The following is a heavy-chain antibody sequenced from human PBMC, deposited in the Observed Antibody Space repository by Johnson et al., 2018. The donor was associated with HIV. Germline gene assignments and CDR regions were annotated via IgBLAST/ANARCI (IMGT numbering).Heavy chain of an antibody. Sequence: VQLVESGGGVVQPGRSLRLSCAASGFTFSSYAMHWVRQAPGKGLEWVSGISWNSGSIGYADSVKGRFTISRDNAKNSLYLQMNSLRAEDTALYYCAKDWSSSPPGAFDIWGQGTMVTVSS. V-gene: IGHV3-9*01. J-gene: IGHJ3*02. CDR2: ISWNSGSI. CDR3: AKDWSSSPPGAFDI. D-gene: IGHD6-6*01. CDR1: GFTFSSYA.